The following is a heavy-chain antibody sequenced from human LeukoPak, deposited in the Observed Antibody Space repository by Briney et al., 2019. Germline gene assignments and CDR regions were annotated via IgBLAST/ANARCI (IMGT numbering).Heavy chain of an antibody. V-gene: IGHV4-59*01. J-gene: IGHJ3*02. D-gene: IGHD1-26*01. Sequence: SQTLSPTCIVSGGSISDYSWSWIRQPPRKGLDWNGWIFGSGSSNYNPSLKSRLTISVDTSKNQFSLKLTSATAADTAVYYCAREKDTGSNHAKIRYDIWGQGTMVTVSS. CDR3: AREKDTGSNHAKIRYDI. CDR2: IFGSGSS. CDR1: GGSISDYS.